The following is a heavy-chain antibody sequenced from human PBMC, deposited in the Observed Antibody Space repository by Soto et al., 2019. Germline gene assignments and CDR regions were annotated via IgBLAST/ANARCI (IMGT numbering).Heavy chain of an antibody. J-gene: IGHJ6*02. CDR3: ARRAWDSYYAIEV. CDR1: GFKYTDFA. Sequence: VQLVESGGGEVQPGRSLRLSCAASGFKYTDFALHWVRQAPGKGLERVAIISYDGSDKYYADSVKGRFVISRDNPKNTRYLAMNSLRPEDTAVYFCARRAWDSYYAIEVWCQETTVTVFS. V-gene: IGHV3-30*09. D-gene: IGHD3-22*01. CDR2: ISYDGSDK.